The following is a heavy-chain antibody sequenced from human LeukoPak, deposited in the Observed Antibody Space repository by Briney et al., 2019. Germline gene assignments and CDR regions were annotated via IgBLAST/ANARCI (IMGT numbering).Heavy chain of an antibody. CDR2: ITTGGPNT. Sequence: PGGSLRLSCAASGFTFSSYAMSWVRQASGKGLKWVSTITTGGPNTYYADSVKGRFTVSRDDSKNTLYLQMNSLRAEDTAVYYCAKDGGLWVSAHWGDSWGRGTLVTVSS. J-gene: IGHJ4*02. V-gene: IGHV3-23*01. CDR1: GFTFSSYA. CDR3: AKDGGLWVSAHWGDS. D-gene: IGHD7-27*01.